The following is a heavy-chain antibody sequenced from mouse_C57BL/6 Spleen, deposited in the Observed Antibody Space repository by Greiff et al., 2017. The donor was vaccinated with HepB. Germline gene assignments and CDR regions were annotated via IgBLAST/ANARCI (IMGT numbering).Heavy chain of an antibody. V-gene: IGHV5-4*01. CDR2: ISDGGSYT. J-gene: IGHJ3*01. CDR1: GFTFSSYA. Sequence: EVQLVESGGGLVKPGGSLKLSCAASGFTFSSYAMSWVRQTPEKRLEWVATISDGGSYTYYPDNVKGRFTISRDNAKNNLYLQMSHLKSEDTAMYYCARDGDNPFAYWGQGTLVTVSA. CDR3: ARDGDNPFAY.